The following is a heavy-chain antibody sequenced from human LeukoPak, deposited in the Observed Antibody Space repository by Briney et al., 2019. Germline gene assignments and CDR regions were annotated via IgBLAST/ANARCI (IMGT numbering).Heavy chain of an antibody. CDR1: GGSISSYY. CDR3: ARQFIYGRIDY. J-gene: IGHJ4*02. V-gene: IGHV4-59*08. Sequence: SETLSLTCTVSGGSISSYYWSWIRQPPGKGRELIGYIYYSGSTNYNPSLKSRVTISVDTSKNQFSLKLSSVTAADTAVYYCARQFIYGRIDYWGQGTLVTVSS. CDR2: IYYSGST. D-gene: IGHD2-15*01.